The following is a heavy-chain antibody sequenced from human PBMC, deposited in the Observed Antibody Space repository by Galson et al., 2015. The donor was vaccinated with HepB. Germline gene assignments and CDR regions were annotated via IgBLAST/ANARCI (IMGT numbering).Heavy chain of an antibody. CDR1: GFTFSNAW. CDR2: IKSKTDGGTT. Sequence: SLRLSCAASGFTFSNAWMNWVRQAPGKGLEWVGRIKSKTDGGTTDYAAPVKGRFTISRDNAKNSLYLQMNSLRAEDTAVYYCARDAYCGGDCYSDYWGQGTLVTVSS. CDR3: ARDAYCGGDCYSDY. D-gene: IGHD2-21*02. J-gene: IGHJ4*02. V-gene: IGHV3-15*07.